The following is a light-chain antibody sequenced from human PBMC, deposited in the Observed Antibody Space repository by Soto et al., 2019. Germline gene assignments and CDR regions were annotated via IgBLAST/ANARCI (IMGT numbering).Light chain of an antibody. J-gene: IGLJ1*01. CDR1: SSDIGAYDY. V-gene: IGLV2-14*01. CDR2: EVS. Sequence: QSALTQPASLSGSPGQSITISCTGTSSDIGAYDYVSWFQQHPGKAPKLMIYEVSNRPSGVSNRFSGSKSSNTASLTISGLQAEDEADYYCSSYTSSSTQVFGTGTKLTVL. CDR3: SSYTSSSTQV.